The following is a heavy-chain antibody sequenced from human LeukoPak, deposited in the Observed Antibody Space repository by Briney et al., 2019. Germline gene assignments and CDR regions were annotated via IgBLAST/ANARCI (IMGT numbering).Heavy chain of an antibody. J-gene: IGHJ1*01. V-gene: IGHV3-7*01. CDR2: IRGDGSVK. CDR1: GFMFSKYW. Sequence: GGSLRLSCEASGFMFSKYWMTWVRQAPGKGLEWVANIRGDGSVKYLLDSVKGRFSISRDNAKNSLSLEMNNLRAEDTAVYYCARAPSEIGGYYPEYFRHWGQGTLVTVSS. D-gene: IGHD3-22*01. CDR3: ARAPSEIGGYYPEYFRH.